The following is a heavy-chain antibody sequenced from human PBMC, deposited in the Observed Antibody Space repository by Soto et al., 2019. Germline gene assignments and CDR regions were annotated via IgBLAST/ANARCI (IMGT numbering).Heavy chain of an antibody. V-gene: IGHV4-4*02. CDR2: THHSGRT. J-gene: IGHJ4*02. Sequence: QVQLQESGPGLVKPSGTLSLTCTVSGGSMSSSNWWNWVRQPPGKGLEWIGETHHSGRTNYNPSLKSRVTISVDKSKHHFSLKLSSVPAADTAVYYCARSEATVLDYWGQGTLVTVSS. CDR3: ARSEATVLDY. D-gene: IGHD4-17*01. CDR1: GGSMSSSNW.